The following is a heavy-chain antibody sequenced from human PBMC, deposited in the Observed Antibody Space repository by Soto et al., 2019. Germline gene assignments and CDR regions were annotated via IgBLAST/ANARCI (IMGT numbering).Heavy chain of an antibody. CDR2: INAGNGNT. CDR3: ARDRIFGVDYYYGMDV. J-gene: IGHJ6*02. Sequence: ASVKVSCKASGYTFTSYAMHWVRQAPGQRLEWMGWINAGNGNTKYSQKFQGRVTITRDTSASTAYMELSSLRSEDTAVYYCARDRIFGVDYYYGMDVWGQGTTVTVSS. CDR1: GYTFTSYA. D-gene: IGHD3-3*01. V-gene: IGHV1-3*01.